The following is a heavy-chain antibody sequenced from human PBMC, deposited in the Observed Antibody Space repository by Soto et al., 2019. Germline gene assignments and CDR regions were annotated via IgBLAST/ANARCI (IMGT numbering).Heavy chain of an antibody. CDR3: VRERGLSSLYRLAV. CDR2: ITSSSGHI. Sequence: PRGSLRLSCEASGFTLTTYTMNWVRQASGKGLEWVSSITSSSGHIYYADSVKGRFTISRDNARNSLYLQMNSLRAEDTAVYYCVRERGLSSLYRLAVWAQRTTVNDSS. V-gene: IGHV3-21*01. CDR1: GFTLTTYT. J-gene: IGHJ6*02. D-gene: IGHD3-10*01.